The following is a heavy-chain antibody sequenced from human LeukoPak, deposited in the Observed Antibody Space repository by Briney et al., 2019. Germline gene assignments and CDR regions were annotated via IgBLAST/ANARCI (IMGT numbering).Heavy chain of an antibody. CDR2: IYDSGST. J-gene: IGHJ3*01. Sequence: PSETLSLTCTVSGGSISGYYWSWIRQPPGKGLEWMGFIYDSGSTNYNPSLKSRLTISVDTSKNQFSLKLNSVTAADTAVYYCARGVPHLDVWGQGTMVTVSS. V-gene: IGHV4-59*01. CDR3: ARGVPHLDV. D-gene: IGHD3-10*01. CDR1: GGSISGYY.